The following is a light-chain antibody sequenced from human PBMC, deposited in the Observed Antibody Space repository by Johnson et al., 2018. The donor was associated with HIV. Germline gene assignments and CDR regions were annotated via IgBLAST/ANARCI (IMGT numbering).Light chain of an antibody. CDR1: SCDIGNNY. V-gene: IGLV1-51*01. Sequence: QSVLTQPPSVSVAPGQKVSISCSGNSCDIGNNYVSSHQQLPGTAPKLLIYDNKKRPSGIPDRISGSKSGTSATLGITGLQTGDEADYYCGTWDNSLSAFVFGSGTKVAVL. CDR3: GTWDNSLSAFV. CDR2: DNK. J-gene: IGLJ1*01.